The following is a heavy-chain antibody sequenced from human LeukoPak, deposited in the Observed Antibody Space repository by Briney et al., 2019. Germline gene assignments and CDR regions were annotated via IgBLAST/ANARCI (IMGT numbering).Heavy chain of an antibody. Sequence: PGGSLRLSCAASGFTFSDHSMNWVRQAPGKGLEWVSYISTSSSTRYYADSVKGRFIISRDNAKNSLYLQMNSLRAEDTAVYYCAKSEVVVAATLDWYFDLWGRGTLVTVSS. CDR2: ISTSSSTR. V-gene: IGHV3-48*01. D-gene: IGHD2-15*01. CDR3: AKSEVVVAATLDWYFDL. CDR1: GFTFSDHS. J-gene: IGHJ2*01.